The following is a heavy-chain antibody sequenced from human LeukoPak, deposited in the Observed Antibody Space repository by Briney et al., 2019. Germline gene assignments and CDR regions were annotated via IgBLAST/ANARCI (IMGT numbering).Heavy chain of an antibody. J-gene: IGHJ4*02. CDR2: IYYSGST. D-gene: IGHD3-22*01. Sequence: SETLSLICTVSGGSISSSSYYWGWIRQPPGKGLEWIGSIYYSGSTYYNPSLKSRVTISVDTSKNQFSLKLSSVTAADTAVYYCARSYYYDSSGYYYWGQGTLVTVSS. CDR3: ARSYYYDSSGYYY. V-gene: IGHV4-39*01. CDR1: GGSISSSSYY.